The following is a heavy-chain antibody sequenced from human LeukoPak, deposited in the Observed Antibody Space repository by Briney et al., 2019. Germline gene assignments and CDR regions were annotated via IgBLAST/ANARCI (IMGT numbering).Heavy chain of an antibody. Sequence: GGSLRLSCAASGLTFSSHAISWVRKAPGKGLESASTLSGSGGSTYYAASVKGRFTISRDNSKNTLYLQMNSQRAEDTAVYYCAKMVKAVHFDYWGQGTLVTVSS. J-gene: IGHJ4*02. CDR1: GLTFSSHA. V-gene: IGHV3-23*01. CDR3: AKMVKAVHFDY. D-gene: IGHD5-18*01. CDR2: LSGSGGST.